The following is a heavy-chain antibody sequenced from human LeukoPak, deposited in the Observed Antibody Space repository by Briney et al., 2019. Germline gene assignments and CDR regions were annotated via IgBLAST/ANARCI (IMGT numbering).Heavy chain of an antibody. D-gene: IGHD5-24*01. CDR2: IYYSGST. J-gene: IGHJ4*02. CDR3: ARRSDGYPRVDFDY. CDR1: GGSISSSSYY. V-gene: IGHV4-39*01. Sequence: SETLSLTCTVSGGSISSSSYYWGWIRQPPGKGLEWIGSIYYSGSTYYNPSLKTRVTISVDTSKNQFSLKLISVTAADTAVYYCARRSDGYPRVDFDYWGQGILVTVPS.